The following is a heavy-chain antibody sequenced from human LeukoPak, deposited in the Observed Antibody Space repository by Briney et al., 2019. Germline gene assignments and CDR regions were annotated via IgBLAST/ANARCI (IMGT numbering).Heavy chain of an antibody. V-gene: IGHV3-21*01. CDR3: ARDDFLTGYGDYYYGMDV. D-gene: IGHD3-9*01. CDR1: GFTVSSNY. Sequence: GGSLRLSCAASGFTVSSNYMSWVRQAPGKGLEWVSSISSGSSYIYYADSVKGRFTISRDNAKNSLYLQVNSLRTEDTAVYYCARDDFLTGYGDYYYGMDVWGQGTTVTVSS. CDR2: ISSGSSYI. J-gene: IGHJ6*02.